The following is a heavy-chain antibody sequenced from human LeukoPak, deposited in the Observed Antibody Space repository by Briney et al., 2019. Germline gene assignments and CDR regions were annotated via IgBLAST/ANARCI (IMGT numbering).Heavy chain of an antibody. Sequence: GASAKVSCKASGGTFSSYAISWVRQAPGQGLEWMGGIIPIFGTANYAQKFQGRVTITTDESTSTAYMELSSLRSDDTAVYYCARVRCNGDNCYNYYGMEVWGQGTTVTVSS. V-gene: IGHV1-69*05. CDR2: IIPIFGTA. J-gene: IGHJ6*02. D-gene: IGHD2-15*01. CDR3: ARVRCNGDNCYNYYGMEV. CDR1: GGTFSSYA.